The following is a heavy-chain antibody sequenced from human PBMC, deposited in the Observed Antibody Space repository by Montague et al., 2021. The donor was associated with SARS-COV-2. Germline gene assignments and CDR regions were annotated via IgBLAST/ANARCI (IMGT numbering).Heavy chain of an antibody. CDR3: ANFRRTQLLFGTVYYGLDF. V-gene: IGHV4-59*01. D-gene: IGHD2-2*01. CDR2: ISYSYST. CDR1: GGSISSYY. J-gene: IGHJ6*02. Sequence: SETLSLTCTVSGGSISSYYWCWIWHPPGRGPQRIGIISYSYSTNYNPSLKSRITISVDTSKNHFTLRLSFVTATATAVSYCANFRRTQLLFGTVYYGLDFWGQGTTVTVSS.